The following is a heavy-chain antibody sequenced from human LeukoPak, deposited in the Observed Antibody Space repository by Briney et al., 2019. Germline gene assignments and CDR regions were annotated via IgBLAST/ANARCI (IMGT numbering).Heavy chain of an antibody. D-gene: IGHD1-20*01. J-gene: IGHJ6*03. Sequence: ASVKVSCKASGYTFTGYYMHWVRQAPGQGLEWMGRINPNSGGTNYAQKFQGRVTMTSDTSISTAYMELSRLRSDDTAAYYCASEYNWNDPAYYYYMDVWGKGTTVTVSS. CDR1: GYTFTGYY. CDR3: ASEYNWNDPAYYYYMDV. V-gene: IGHV1-2*06. CDR2: INPNSGGT.